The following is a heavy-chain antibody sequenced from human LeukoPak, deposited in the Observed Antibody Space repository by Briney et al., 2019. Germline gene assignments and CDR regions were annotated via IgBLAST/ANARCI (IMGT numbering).Heavy chain of an antibody. D-gene: IGHD5-24*01. CDR3: ARVGEMATTEFDY. V-gene: IGHV4-34*01. CDR2: INHSGST. Sequence: SETLSLTCAVYGGSFSGYYWSWIRQPPGKGLEWIGEINHSGSTNYNPSLKSRVTISVDTSKNQFSLKLSSVAAADTAVYYCARVGEMATTEFDYWGQGTLVTVSS. CDR1: GGSFSGYY. J-gene: IGHJ4*02.